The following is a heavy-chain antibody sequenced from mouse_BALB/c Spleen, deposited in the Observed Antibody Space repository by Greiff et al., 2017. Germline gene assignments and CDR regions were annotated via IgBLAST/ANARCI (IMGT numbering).Heavy chain of an antibody. D-gene: IGHD2-12*01. CDR1: GYSITSDYA. Sequence: EVKLMESGPGLVKPSQSLSLTCTVTGYSITSDYAWNWIRQFPGNKLEWMGYISYSGSTSYNPSLKSRISITRDTSKNQFFLQLNSVTTEDTATYYCASLLYDAMDYWGQGTSVTVSS. CDR2: ISYSGST. J-gene: IGHJ4*01. V-gene: IGHV3-2*02. CDR3: ASLLYDAMDY.